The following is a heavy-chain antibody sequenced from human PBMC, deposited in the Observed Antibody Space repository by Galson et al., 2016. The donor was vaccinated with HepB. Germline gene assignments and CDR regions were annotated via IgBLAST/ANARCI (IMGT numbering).Heavy chain of an antibody. CDR2: IYPGDSDT. V-gene: IGHV5-51*01. CDR3: ARLKSDILTGRYAAFGY. Sequence: QSGAEVKKPGESLKISCKGSGYMFTSYWIGWVRQMPGKGLEWMGLIYPGDSDTRYSPSFQGQVIISADKSISTAYLQWSSLKASDTAIYYCARLKSDILTGRYAAFGYWGQGTLVTVSS. CDR1: GYMFTSYW. D-gene: IGHD3-9*01. J-gene: IGHJ4*02.